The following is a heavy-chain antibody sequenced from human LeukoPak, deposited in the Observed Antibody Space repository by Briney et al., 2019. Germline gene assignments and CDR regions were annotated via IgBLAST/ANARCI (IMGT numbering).Heavy chain of an antibody. V-gene: IGHV4-30-4*08. CDR3: AGGYGSDA. D-gene: IGHD3-10*01. Sequence: SETLSLTCTVSGDSIRSNNYYWGWIRQPPGKGLEWIGYIYYSGSTYYNPSLKSRVTISVDTSKNQFSLKLSSVTAADTAVYYCAGGYGSDAWGQGTLVTVSS. CDR1: GDSIRSNNYY. CDR2: IYYSGST. J-gene: IGHJ5*02.